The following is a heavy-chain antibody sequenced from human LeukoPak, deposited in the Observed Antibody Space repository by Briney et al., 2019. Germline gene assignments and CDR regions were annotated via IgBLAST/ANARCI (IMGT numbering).Heavy chain of an antibody. CDR2: ISSSSNYI. Sequence: GGSLRLSCVASGFIFSSYTVHWVRQAPGKGLEWVSSISSSSNYIYYADSVKGRFTISRDNAKNSLYLQMSSLRAEDTAVYYCAKGVLTYYYDSSGYQTLDYWGQGTLVTVSS. CDR3: AKGVLTYYYDSSGYQTLDY. J-gene: IGHJ4*02. V-gene: IGHV3-21*01. CDR1: GFIFSSYT. D-gene: IGHD3-22*01.